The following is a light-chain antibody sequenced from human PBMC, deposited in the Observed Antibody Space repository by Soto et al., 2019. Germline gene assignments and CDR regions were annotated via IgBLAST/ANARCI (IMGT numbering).Light chain of an antibody. V-gene: IGKV3-15*01. CDR3: QQYNNWPPYT. CDR2: GAS. Sequence: EIVMTQSPATLSVSPGERATLSCRASQSVSTNLAWYQQKPGQAPRLLIHGASIRATGIPARFSGSGSGTEFALTISSLQSEDFAVYYCQQYNNWPPYTFGQGTKVDIK. J-gene: IGKJ2*01. CDR1: QSVSTN.